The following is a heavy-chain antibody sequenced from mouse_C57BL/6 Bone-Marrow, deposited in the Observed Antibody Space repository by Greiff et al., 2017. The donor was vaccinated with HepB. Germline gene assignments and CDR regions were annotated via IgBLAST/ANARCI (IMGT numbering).Heavy chain of an antibody. CDR3: ARDRGYYYGSSSAWFAY. Sequence: EVKLQESGPGLVKPSQSLSLTCSVTGYSITSGYYWNWIRQFPGNKLEWMGYISYDGSNNYNPSLKNRISITRDTSKNQFFLKLNSVTTEDTATYYCARDRGYYYGSSSAWFAYWGQGTLVTVSA. CDR1: GYSITSGYY. J-gene: IGHJ3*01. D-gene: IGHD1-1*01. V-gene: IGHV3-6*01. CDR2: ISYDGSN.